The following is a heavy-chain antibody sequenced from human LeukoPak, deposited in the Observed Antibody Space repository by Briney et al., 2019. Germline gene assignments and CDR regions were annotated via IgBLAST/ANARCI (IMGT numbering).Heavy chain of an antibody. CDR2: IGPTGTDR. D-gene: IGHD1-14*01. CDR1: GFTFSSCG. CDR3: ATETIGRHSDY. J-gene: IGHJ4*02. Sequence: GGSLRLSCAASGFTFSSCGFNWVCQAPGKGLEWVSSIGPTGTDRYYADSVRGRFTISRDNAKNSMYLQMDSLRDEDTAVYYCATETIGRHSDYWGQGTLLTVSS. V-gene: IGHV3-21*01.